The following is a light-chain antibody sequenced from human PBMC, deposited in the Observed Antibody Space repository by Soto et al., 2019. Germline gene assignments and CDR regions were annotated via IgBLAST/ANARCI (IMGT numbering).Light chain of an antibody. V-gene: IGLV6-57*01. CDR1: SGSIASNY. J-gene: IGLJ1*01. Sequence: NFMLTQPHSVSESPGKTVTISCTRSSGSIASNYVQWYQQRPGSSPTTVIYEDNQRPSGVPDRFSGSIDSSSNSASLTISGLKTEDEADYYCQSYDSSWAGVFGTGTKLTVL. CDR3: QSYDSSWAGV. CDR2: EDN.